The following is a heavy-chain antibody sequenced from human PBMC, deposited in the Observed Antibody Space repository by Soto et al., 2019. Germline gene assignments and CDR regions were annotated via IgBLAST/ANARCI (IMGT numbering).Heavy chain of an antibody. CDR3: ARGLAVAEAFDI. D-gene: IGHD6-19*01. Sequence: SETLSLTCTVSGGSISSSSYYWGWIRQPPGKGLEWIGSIYYSGSTYYNPSLKSRVTISVDTSKNQFSLKLSSVTAADTAVYYCARGLAVAEAFDIWGQGTMVTVSS. CDR2: IYYSGST. V-gene: IGHV4-39*01. CDR1: GGSISSSSYY. J-gene: IGHJ3*02.